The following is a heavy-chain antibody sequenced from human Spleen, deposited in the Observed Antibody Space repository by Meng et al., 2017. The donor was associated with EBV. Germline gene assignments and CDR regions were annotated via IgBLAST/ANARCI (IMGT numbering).Heavy chain of an antibody. CDR1: GGSIGTFY. V-gene: IGHV4-59*01. J-gene: IGHJ4*02. CDR2: IYYTGST. CDR3: ARDRGSGSYYEIDY. D-gene: IGHD1-26*01. Sequence: VHLHQSGPGLVKPSETLSLTCTVSGGSIGTFYWSWIRQSPGRGLEWIGYIYYTGSTNYNPYLKSRVTISVDTSKSQFSLDLRSVTAADTALYYCARDRGSGSYYEIDYWGQGTLVTVSS.